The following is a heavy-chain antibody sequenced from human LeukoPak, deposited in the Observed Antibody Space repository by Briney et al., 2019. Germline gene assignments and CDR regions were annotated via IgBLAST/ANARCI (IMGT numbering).Heavy chain of an antibody. J-gene: IGHJ4*02. V-gene: IGHV4-61*01. CDR3: ALGGNFFDY. Sequence: SETLSLTCTVSGGSVNSGSYYWSWIRQPPGKGLEWIGYIYYSGSTNYNPSLKSRVTISVDTSKNQFSLKLSSVTAADTAVYYCALGGNFFDYWGQGTLVTVSS. CDR2: IYYSGST. D-gene: IGHD2-15*01. CDR1: GGSVNSGSYY.